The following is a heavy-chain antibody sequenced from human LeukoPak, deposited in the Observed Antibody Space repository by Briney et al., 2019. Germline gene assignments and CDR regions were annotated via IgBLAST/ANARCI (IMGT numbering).Heavy chain of an antibody. Sequence: SETLSLTCTVSGGSISSSSYYWGWIRQPPGKGLEWIGSIYYSGSTYYNPSLKSRVTIPVDTSKNQFSLKLSSVTAAGTAVYYCARRYDTVDYWGQGTLVTVSS. D-gene: IGHD3-22*01. J-gene: IGHJ4*02. CDR1: GGSISSSSYY. CDR2: IYYSGST. CDR3: ARRYDTVDY. V-gene: IGHV4-39*01.